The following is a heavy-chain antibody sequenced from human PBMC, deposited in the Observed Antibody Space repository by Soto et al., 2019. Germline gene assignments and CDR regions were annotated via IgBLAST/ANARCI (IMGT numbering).Heavy chain of an antibody. CDR2: IYYSGST. CDR3: ARGFPNNWFDP. D-gene: IGHD2-21*01. Sequence: SETLSLTCTVSGGSISSSSYYWGWIRQPPGKGLEWIGSIYYSGSTYYNPSLKSRVTISVDTSKNQFSLKLSSVTAADTAVYYCARGFPNNWFDPWGQGTLVTVSP. V-gene: IGHV4-39*01. CDR1: GGSISSSSYY. J-gene: IGHJ5*02.